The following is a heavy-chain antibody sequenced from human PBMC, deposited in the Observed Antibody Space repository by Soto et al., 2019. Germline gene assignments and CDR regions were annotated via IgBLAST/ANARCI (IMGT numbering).Heavy chain of an antibody. J-gene: IGHJ4*02. Sequence: SETLSLTCAFSGCSISSGGYSWSWIRQPPGKGLEWIGYIYHSGSTYYNPSLKSRVTISVDRSKNQFSLKLSSVTAADTAVYYCARASGWLPNFDYWGQGTLVTVSS. CDR1: GCSISSGGYS. CDR2: IYHSGST. CDR3: ARASGWLPNFDY. D-gene: IGHD5-12*01. V-gene: IGHV4-30-2*01.